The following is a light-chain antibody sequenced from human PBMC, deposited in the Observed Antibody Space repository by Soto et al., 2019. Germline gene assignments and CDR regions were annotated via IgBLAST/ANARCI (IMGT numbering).Light chain of an antibody. CDR3: QQYYSYPLT. V-gene: IGKV3-15*01. J-gene: IGKJ4*01. CDR1: QSVSSN. Sequence: LVITPSPRTLPFSPAQTATLSCRACQSVSSNLAWYQQKPGQAPRLLIYGASTRATGIPARFSGSGSGTGFTLTISSLESEDFAMYYCQQYYSYPLTFGGGTKVDIK. CDR2: GAS.